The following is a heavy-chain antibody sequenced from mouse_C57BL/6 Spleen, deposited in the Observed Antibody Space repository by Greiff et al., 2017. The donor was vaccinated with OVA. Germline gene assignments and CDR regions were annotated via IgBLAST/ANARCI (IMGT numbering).Heavy chain of an antibody. CDR2: ISDGGSYT. V-gene: IGHV5-4*01. Sequence: EVQLVASGGGLVKPGGSLQLSCAASGFTFSSYAMSWVRQTPEKRLEWVATISDGGSYTYYPDNVKGRFTISRDNAKNNLYLQMSHLKSEDTAMYYCARDGGLHAMDYWGQGTSVTVSS. CDR3: ARDGGLHAMDY. D-gene: IGHD2-4*01. J-gene: IGHJ4*01. CDR1: GFTFSSYA.